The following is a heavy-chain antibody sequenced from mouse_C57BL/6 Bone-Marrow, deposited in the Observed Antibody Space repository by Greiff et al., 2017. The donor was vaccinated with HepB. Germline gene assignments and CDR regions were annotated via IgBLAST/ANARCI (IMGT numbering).Heavy chain of an antibody. D-gene: IGHD2-12*01. V-gene: IGHV1-4*01. Sequence: VQLQQSGAELARPGASVKMSCKASGYTFTSYTMHWVKQRPGQGLEWIGYINPSSGYTKYNQKFKDKATLTADKSSSTDYMQLSSLTSEDSAVYYCARWILYGAMDYWGQGTSVTVSS. CDR3: ARWILYGAMDY. J-gene: IGHJ4*01. CDR1: GYTFTSYT. CDR2: INPSSGYT.